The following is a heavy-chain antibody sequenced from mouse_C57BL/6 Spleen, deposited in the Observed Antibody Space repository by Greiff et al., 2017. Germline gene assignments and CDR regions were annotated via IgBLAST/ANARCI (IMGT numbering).Heavy chain of an antibody. Sequence: VQLQESGAELVKPGASVKLSCKASGYTFTSYWMHWVKQRPGQGLEWIGMIHPNSGSTNYNEKFKSKATLTVDKSSSTAYMQLSSLTSEDSAVYYCARDGYSNYLDYFDYWGQGTTLTVSA. D-gene: IGHD2-5*01. V-gene: IGHV1-64*01. CDR2: IHPNSGST. CDR1: GYTFTSYW. CDR3: ARDGYSNYLDYFDY. J-gene: IGHJ2*01.